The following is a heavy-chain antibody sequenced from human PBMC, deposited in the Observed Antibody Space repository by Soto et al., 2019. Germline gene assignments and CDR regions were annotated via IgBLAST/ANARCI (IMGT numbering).Heavy chain of an antibody. CDR1: GFTFRSFT. Sequence: GGSLRLSCAASGFTFRSFTMNWVRQAPGKGLEWVSTISSNSAYIYYTDALRGRFTISRDNAKNSLHLQMNSLRAEDTAVYYCTRDASRDSSARGWFDPWGPGTLVAVSS. D-gene: IGHD6-13*01. V-gene: IGHV3-21*01. CDR2: ISSNSAYI. J-gene: IGHJ5*02. CDR3: TRDASRDSSARGWFDP.